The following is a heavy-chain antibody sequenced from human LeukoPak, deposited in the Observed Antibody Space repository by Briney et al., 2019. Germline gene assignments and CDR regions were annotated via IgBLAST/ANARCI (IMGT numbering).Heavy chain of an antibody. V-gene: IGHV3-21*01. CDR2: ISNSSSYI. CDR1: GFTFSSYS. CDR3: AKSSVDYVYYMDV. J-gene: IGHJ6*03. Sequence: PGGSLRLSCAASGFTFSSYSMNWVRQAPGKGLEWVSSISNSSSYIYYADSVKGRFTISRDNAKNSLHLQMNILRAEHTAVYYCAKSSVDYVYYMDVWGKGTPVTASS.